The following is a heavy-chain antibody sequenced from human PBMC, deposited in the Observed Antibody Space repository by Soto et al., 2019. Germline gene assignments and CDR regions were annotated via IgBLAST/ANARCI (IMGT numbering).Heavy chain of an antibody. D-gene: IGHD4-17*01. CDR1: GFTFSSYA. J-gene: IGHJ5*02. Sequence: GGSLRLSCAASGFTFSSYAMSWVRQAPGKGLEWVSAISGSGGSTYYADSGKGRFTISRDNSKNTLYLQMNSLRAEDTAVYYCAKGGDYGVMSSNWFGPWGQGTLVTVSS. CDR2: ISGSGGST. V-gene: IGHV3-23*01. CDR3: AKGGDYGVMSSNWFGP.